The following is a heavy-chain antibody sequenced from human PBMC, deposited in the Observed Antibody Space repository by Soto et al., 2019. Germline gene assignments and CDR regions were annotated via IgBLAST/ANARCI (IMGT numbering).Heavy chain of an antibody. J-gene: IGHJ4*02. CDR2: TSYDGSNK. CDR3: AKARTYYDFWSGYFDY. D-gene: IGHD3-3*01. V-gene: IGHV3-30*18. CDR1: GFTFSSYG. Sequence: GSLRLSCAASGFTFSSYGMHWVRQAPGKGLEWVAVTSYDGSNKYYADSVKGRFTISRDNSKNTVYLQMNSLRAEDTAVYYCAKARTYYDFWSGYFDYWGQGTQVTVSS.